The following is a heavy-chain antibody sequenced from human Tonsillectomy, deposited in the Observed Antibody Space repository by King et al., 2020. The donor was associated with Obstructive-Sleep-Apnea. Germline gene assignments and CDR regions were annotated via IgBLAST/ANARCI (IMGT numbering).Heavy chain of an antibody. V-gene: IGHV3-23*04. J-gene: IGHJ4*02. CDR2: VCGSRGNP. CDR3: AKDICTNGVCTYDY. D-gene: IGHD2-8*01. Sequence: VQLVESGGGLVQPGGFLKPLFSAPGFPFNHHALNWVRQAPREGLEWVSGVCGSRGNPFYAGPVKGRFTISRDNSKRTLYLQMNSLRAEDTAVYYCAKDICTNGVCTYDYWGQGTLVTVSS. CDR1: GFPFNHHA.